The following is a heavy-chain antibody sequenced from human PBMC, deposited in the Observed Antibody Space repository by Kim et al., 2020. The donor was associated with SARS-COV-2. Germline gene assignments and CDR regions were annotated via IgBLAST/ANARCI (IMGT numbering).Heavy chain of an antibody. CDR3: ARRGDGMGYCSSTSCYYFDY. CDR1: GYTFTSYA. CDR2: INAGNGNT. V-gene: IGHV1-3*01. Sequence: ASVKVSCKASGYTFTSYAMHWVRQAPGQRLEWMGWINAGNGNTKYSQKFQGRVTITRDTSASTAYMELSSLRSEDTAVYYCARRGDGMGYCSSTSCYYFDYWGQGTLVTVSS. D-gene: IGHD2-2*01. J-gene: IGHJ4*02.